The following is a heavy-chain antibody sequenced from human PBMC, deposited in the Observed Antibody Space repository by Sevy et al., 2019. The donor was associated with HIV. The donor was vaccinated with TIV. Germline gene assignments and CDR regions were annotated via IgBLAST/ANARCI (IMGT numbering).Heavy chain of an antibody. D-gene: IGHD3-10*01. Sequence: GGSLRLSCVVSGFNFRGYSVNWVRQAPGKGLEWVSSINYDGTYIFYGDSVKGRFTVSRDNAKNSLYLHMNSLRADDTAVYYGVRDGGDEYGAGSYYGPFDYWGRGTLVTVSS. CDR3: VRDGGDEYGAGSYYGPFDY. CDR2: INYDGTYI. CDR1: GFNFRGYS. J-gene: IGHJ4*02. V-gene: IGHV3-21*06.